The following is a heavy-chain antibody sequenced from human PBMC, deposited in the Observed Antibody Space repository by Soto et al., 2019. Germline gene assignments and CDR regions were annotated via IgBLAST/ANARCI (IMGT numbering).Heavy chain of an antibody. CDR1: GNTFSKYA. V-gene: IGHV1-69*01. J-gene: IGHJ6*02. CDR2: LIPILGTA. CDR3: ARDSHDYIWGSYRNGMDV. Sequence: QVQLVQSGAEVKKPGSSVKVSCKASGNTFSKYAISWVRQAPGQGLEWMGGLIPILGTAKYAQKFQGRVTITADESTRPAYMELSCVGFEDTAVYYCARDSHDYIWGSYRNGMDVWGQGTTVSVSS. D-gene: IGHD3-16*02.